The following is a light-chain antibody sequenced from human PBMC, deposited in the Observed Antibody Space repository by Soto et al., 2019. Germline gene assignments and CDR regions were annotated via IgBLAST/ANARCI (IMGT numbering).Light chain of an antibody. J-gene: IGKJ2*02. CDR3: QQYGGT. Sequence: EIVLTQSPGTLSLSPGERATLSCRASQSVSSSYLACYQQKPGQAPRLLIYGASSRATGIPDRFSGSGSGTDFTLTISRLEPEDFAVYYCQQYGGTFGQGTKLEIK. CDR1: QSVSSSY. CDR2: GAS. V-gene: IGKV3-20*01.